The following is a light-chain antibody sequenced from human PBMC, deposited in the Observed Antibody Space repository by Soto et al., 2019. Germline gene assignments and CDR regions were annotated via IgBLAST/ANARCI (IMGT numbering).Light chain of an antibody. CDR2: DAS. J-gene: IGKJ4*01. CDR3: QQYDNLLST. V-gene: IGKV1-33*01. CDR1: QSIGNW. Sequence: DVQMTQTPSSLSASVGDRVILTCRASQSIGNWLAWYQQKPGKAPKLLIYDASNLETGVPSRFSGSGSGTDFTFTISSLQPEDIATYYCQQYDNLLSTFGGGTKVDIK.